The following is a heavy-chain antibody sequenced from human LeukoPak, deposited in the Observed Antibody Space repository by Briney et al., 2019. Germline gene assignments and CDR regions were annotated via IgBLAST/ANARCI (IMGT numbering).Heavy chain of an antibody. D-gene: IGHD5-24*01. CDR1: GFTFTTYG. CDR3: ARDPRDGSYFDY. CDR2: IWYDGNNK. J-gene: IGHJ4*02. Sequence: GGSLRLSCAASGFTFTTYGMHWVRQAPGKGLEWVAVIWYDGNNKYYAESLKGRFTISRDNSKNTLYLQMNSLRAEDTAVYYCARDPRDGSYFDYWGQGTLVTVSS. V-gene: IGHV3-33*01.